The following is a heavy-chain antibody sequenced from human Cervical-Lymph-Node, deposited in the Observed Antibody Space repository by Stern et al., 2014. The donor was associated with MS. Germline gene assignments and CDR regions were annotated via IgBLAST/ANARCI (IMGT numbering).Heavy chain of an antibody. CDR3: ARVGIQLWPHPDY. CDR1: GYTFTSYY. Sequence: VQLVESGAEVKKPGASVKVSCKASGYTFTSYYMHWVRQAPGQRLDWMGIINPSGGSTSYAQKFQGRVTMTRDTSTSTVYMELSSLRSEDTAVYYCARVGIQLWPHPDYWGQGTLVTVSS. D-gene: IGHD5-18*01. CDR2: INPSGGST. J-gene: IGHJ4*02. V-gene: IGHV1-46*01.